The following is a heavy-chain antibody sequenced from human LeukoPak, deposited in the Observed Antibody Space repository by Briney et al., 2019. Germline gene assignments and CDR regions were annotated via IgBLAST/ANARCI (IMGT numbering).Heavy chain of an antibody. J-gene: IGHJ3*02. CDR2: IYYSGST. V-gene: IGHV4-59*01. Sequence: TSETLSLTCTVSGGSISSYYWSWIRQPPGKGLEWIGYIYYSGSTNYNPSLKSRVTISVDTSKNQFSLKLSSVTAADTAVYYCARILYDSSGWDFDIWGQGTMVTVSS. CDR3: ARILYDSSGWDFDI. D-gene: IGHD3-22*01. CDR1: GGSISSYY.